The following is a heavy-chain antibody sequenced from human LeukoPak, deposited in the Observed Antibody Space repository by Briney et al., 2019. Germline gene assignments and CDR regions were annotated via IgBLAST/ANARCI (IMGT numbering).Heavy chain of an antibody. CDR2: ISSSSSYT. V-gene: IGHV3-11*05. CDR3: ARDNNYGMDV. J-gene: IGHJ6*02. CDR1: GFTFSDYY. D-gene: IGHD1/OR15-1a*01. Sequence: PGGSLRLSCAASGFTFSDYYMSWIRQAPGKGLEWVSYISSSSSYTNYADSVKGRFTISRDNAKNSPYLQMNSLRAEDTAVYYCARDNNYGMDVWGQGTTVTVSS.